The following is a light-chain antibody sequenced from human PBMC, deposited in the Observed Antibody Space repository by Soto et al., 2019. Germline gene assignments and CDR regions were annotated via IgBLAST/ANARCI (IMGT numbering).Light chain of an antibody. J-gene: IGKJ5*01. CDR2: GGS. Sequence: EIVLTQSPGTLSLSPGERATLYCRASQSVSSNHLAWYQQKPGQAPRLLIYGGSSRATGIPVRFSGSGSETDFTLTISSLEPEDFAVYYCQHRSSWPITFGQGTRLEIK. V-gene: IGKV3D-20*02. CDR1: QSVSSNH. CDR3: QHRSSWPIT.